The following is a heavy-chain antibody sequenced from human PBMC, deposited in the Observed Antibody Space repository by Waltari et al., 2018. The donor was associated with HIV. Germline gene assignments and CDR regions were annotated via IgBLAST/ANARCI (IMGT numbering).Heavy chain of an antibody. CDR3: AGKSGYYGY. CDR2: ISGSSSYI. CDR1: GLTFSTYT. J-gene: IGHJ4*02. Sequence: EVQVEESGGGLVKPGGSLRLSCAVSGLTFSTYTMDWVRQPPGKGLEWVSSISGSSSYIYYADAVKGRFTISRDNAKGSLYLQMNSLRVEDTAVYYCAGKSGYYGYWGQGTLVTVSS. V-gene: IGHV3-21*01. D-gene: IGHD3-22*01.